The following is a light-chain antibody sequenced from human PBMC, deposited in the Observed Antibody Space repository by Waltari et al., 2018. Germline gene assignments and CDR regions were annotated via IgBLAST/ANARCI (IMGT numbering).Light chain of an antibody. CDR1: QGISSY. V-gene: IGKV1-9*01. Sequence: DIQLTQAPSFLSASVGDRGTITCRASQGISSYLAWYEQKPGKAPQLLVYDASALQSGVPSRFSGSGSGTEFTLTISSLQPEDFATYYCQQLKSFPYTFGQGTKLEIK. CDR3: QQLKSFPYT. J-gene: IGKJ2*01. CDR2: DAS.